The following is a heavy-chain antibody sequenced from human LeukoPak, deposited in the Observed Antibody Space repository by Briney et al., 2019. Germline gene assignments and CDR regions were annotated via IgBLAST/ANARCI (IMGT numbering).Heavy chain of an antibody. Sequence: SETLSLTCAVYGGSFSGYYWSWIRQPPGKGLEWIGEINHSGSTNYNPSLKSRVTISVDTSKNQFSLKLSSVTAADTAVYYCARLALLALGSWFDPWGQGTLVTVSS. CDR1: GGSFSGYY. CDR3: ARLALLALGSWFDP. J-gene: IGHJ5*02. CDR2: INHSGST. V-gene: IGHV4-34*01. D-gene: IGHD1-14*01.